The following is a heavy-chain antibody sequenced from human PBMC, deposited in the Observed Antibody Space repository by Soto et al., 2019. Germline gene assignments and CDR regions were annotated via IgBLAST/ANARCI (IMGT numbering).Heavy chain of an antibody. V-gene: IGHV1-69*12. CDR2: IIPMFGTA. CDR1: GGTFSTYA. J-gene: IGHJ4*02. Sequence: QVQLVQSGAEVKKPESSVKVSCKAPGGTFSTYAISWVRQAPGQGLEWMGGIIPMFGTANYAQRFQDRVTMTADESTNTVYMGLSSLRSEDTAVYFCASGIRLWLRRINNGYSGWGQGTLVTVSS. D-gene: IGHD5-12*01. CDR3: ASGIRLWLRRINNGYSG.